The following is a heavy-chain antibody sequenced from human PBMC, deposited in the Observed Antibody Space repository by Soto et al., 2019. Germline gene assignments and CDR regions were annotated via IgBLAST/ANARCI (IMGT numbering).Heavy chain of an antibody. CDR2: ISGSGGST. D-gene: IGHD6-19*01. J-gene: IGHJ4*02. CDR3: AKDPSLRIAVDKIH. Sequence: PGGSMRLSCAASGFTFSSYAMSWVRQAPGKGLEWVSAISGSGGSTYYADSVKGRFTISRDNSKNTLYLQMNSLRAEDTAVYYCAKDPSLRIAVDKIHWGQGTLVTVSS. V-gene: IGHV3-23*01. CDR1: GFTFSSYA.